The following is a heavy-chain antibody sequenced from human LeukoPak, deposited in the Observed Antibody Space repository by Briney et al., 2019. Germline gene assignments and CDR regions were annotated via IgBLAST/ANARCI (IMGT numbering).Heavy chain of an antibody. CDR1: GFTFSDYW. Sequence: GGSLRLSCVASGFTFSDYWMSWVRQAPGKGLEWVSYISSSGSTIYYADSVKGRFTISRDNAKNSLYLQMNSLRAEDTAVYYCARDADGYYYDSSGYPDYWGQGTLVTVSS. D-gene: IGHD3-22*01. CDR2: ISSSGSTI. CDR3: ARDADGYYYDSSGYPDY. V-gene: IGHV3-11*01. J-gene: IGHJ4*02.